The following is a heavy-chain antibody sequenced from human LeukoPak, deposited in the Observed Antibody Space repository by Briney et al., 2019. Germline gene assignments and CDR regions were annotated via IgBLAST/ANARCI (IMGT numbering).Heavy chain of an antibody. V-gene: IGHV4-4*02. Sequence: PSETLSLTCTVSGGSISSSWWSWVRQPPGKGLEWIGEIFHSGSTNYNPSLKSRVTISVDKSKNHFSLELTSVTAADTAVYYCTCHSGWSGPSEWGQGTLVIVSS. CDR1: GGSISSSW. D-gene: IGHD6-19*01. J-gene: IGHJ4*02. CDR3: TCHSGWSGPSE. CDR2: IFHSGST.